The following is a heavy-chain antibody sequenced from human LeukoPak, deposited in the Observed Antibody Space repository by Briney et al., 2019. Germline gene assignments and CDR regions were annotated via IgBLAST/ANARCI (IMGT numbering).Heavy chain of an antibody. CDR2: INPNSGGA. J-gene: IGHJ4*02. D-gene: IGHD1-26*01. CDR1: GYTFSDHY. CDR3: ARFHLWELDPGGFDY. Sequence: GASVKVSCKAPGYTFSDHYIHWVRQAPGQGLEWMGRINPNSGGASYAQKFQGRVTMTRDTSITTAYMELSRLRSDDTAVYYCARFHLWELDPGGFDYWGQGTLVTVSS. V-gene: IGHV1-2*06.